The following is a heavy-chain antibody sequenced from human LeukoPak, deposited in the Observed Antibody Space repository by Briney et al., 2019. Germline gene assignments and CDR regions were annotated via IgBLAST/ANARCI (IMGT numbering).Heavy chain of an antibody. Sequence: GGSLRLSCAASGFTFSSYAMQWVRQAPGKGLEWVAVISRDESSKHYADSVKGRSTISRDNSKNTLYLQMNSLRAEDTAVYYCELWFGDLYYFDYWGQGTLVTVSS. D-gene: IGHD3-10*01. CDR3: ELWFGDLYYFDY. J-gene: IGHJ4*02. V-gene: IGHV3-30*04. CDR1: GFTFSSYA. CDR2: ISRDESSK.